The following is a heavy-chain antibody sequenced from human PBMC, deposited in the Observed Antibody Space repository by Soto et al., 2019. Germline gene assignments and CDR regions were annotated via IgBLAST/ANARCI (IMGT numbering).Heavy chain of an antibody. V-gene: IGHV1-46*01. Sequence: GXSVKESCKASGYRFTSYYVHWVRQAPVKGLEWMGRINPGGGATNYSQKFQGRISMSRDTSTTTFYMELNNLRSEDTALYYCARDLSISTRPSWFDPWGQGTLVTVSS. CDR1: GYRFTSYY. J-gene: IGHJ5*02. CDR3: ARDLSISTRPSWFDP. CDR2: INPGGGAT. D-gene: IGHD6-6*01.